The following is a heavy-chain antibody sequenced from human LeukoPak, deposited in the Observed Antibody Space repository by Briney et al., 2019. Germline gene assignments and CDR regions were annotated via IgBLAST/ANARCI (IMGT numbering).Heavy chain of an antibody. Sequence: PSETLSLTCAVYGGSFSGYYWSWIRQPPGEGLEWIGEINHSGSTNYNPSLKSRVTISVDTSKNQFSLKLSSVTAADTAVYYCARGGKAFDIWGQGTMVTVSS. CDR2: INHSGST. CDR3: ARGGKAFDI. J-gene: IGHJ3*02. CDR1: GGSFSGYY. V-gene: IGHV4-34*01. D-gene: IGHD2-15*01.